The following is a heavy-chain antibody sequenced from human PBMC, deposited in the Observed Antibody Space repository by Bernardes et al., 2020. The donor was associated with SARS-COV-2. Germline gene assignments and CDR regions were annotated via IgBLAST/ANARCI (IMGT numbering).Heavy chain of an antibody. CDR1: GITFNTRW. V-gene: IGHV3-74*03. CDR2: IAGDGTSV. J-gene: IGHJ4*02. Sequence: GGPLRLSCVACGITFNTRWMHWVRQAPGGGLVWVARIAGDGTSVTYADSVKGRFTISRDNAKNTLYLQMNSLRAEDTAVYYCAGTSVTCCDYWGQGSLVTVSS. CDR3: AGTSVTCCDY.